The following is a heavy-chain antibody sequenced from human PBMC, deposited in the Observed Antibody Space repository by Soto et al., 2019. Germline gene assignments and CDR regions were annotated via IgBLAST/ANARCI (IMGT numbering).Heavy chain of an antibody. Sequence: GGSLRLSCAASGFTFSSYEMNWVRQAPGEGLEWVSYISSSGSTIYYADSVKGRFTISRDNAKNSLYLQMNSLRAEDTAVYYCARDRGGATGTLDYYYYGMDVWGQGTTVTVSS. CDR2: ISSSGSTI. CDR3: ARDRGGATGTLDYYYYGMDV. V-gene: IGHV3-48*03. D-gene: IGHD1-1*01. CDR1: GFTFSSYE. J-gene: IGHJ6*02.